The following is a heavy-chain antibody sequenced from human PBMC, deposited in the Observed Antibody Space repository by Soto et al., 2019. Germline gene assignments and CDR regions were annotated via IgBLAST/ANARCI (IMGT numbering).Heavy chain of an antibody. CDR1: GGSISSSSYY. CDR2: IYYSGST. V-gene: IGHV4-39*01. D-gene: IGHD6-19*01. Sequence: SKTLSLTCTVSGGSISSSSYYWGWIRQPPGKGLEWIGSIYYSGSTYYNPSLKSRVTISVDTSKNQFSLKLSSVTAADTAVYYCARPLLGYSSGWYPGAYYYGMDVWGQGTTVTVSS. CDR3: ARPLLGYSSGWYPGAYYYGMDV. J-gene: IGHJ6*02.